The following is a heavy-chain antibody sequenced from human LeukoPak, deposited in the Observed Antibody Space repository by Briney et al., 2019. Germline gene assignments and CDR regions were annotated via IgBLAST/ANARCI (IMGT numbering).Heavy chain of an antibody. V-gene: IGHV3-33*01. CDR3: ARESYSSGWDLDY. J-gene: IGHJ4*02. CDR1: GFSFSNYG. D-gene: IGHD6-19*01. CDR2: IWYDGSNK. Sequence: GGSLRLSCAASGFSFSNYGMHWVRQAPGKGLEWVAIIWYDGSNKYYADSVKGRFTVSRDNSKNTLFLQMNSLRAEDTAVYFCARESYSSGWDLDYWGQGTLVTVSS.